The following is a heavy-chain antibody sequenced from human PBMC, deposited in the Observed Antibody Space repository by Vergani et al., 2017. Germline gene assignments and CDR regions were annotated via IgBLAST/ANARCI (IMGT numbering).Heavy chain of an antibody. CDR1: GFTFSSYE. CDR3: AREGGDCSGGSCSISI. CDR2: ISSSGSTI. V-gene: IGHV3-48*03. Sequence: EVQLVESGGGLVQPGGSLRLSCAASGFTFSSYEMNWVRQAPGKGLEWVSYISSSGSTIYYADAVKGRFTISRDNAKNSLYLQMNSLRAEDTAVYYCAREGGDCSGGSCSISIWGQGTMVTVSS. J-gene: IGHJ3*02. D-gene: IGHD2-15*01.